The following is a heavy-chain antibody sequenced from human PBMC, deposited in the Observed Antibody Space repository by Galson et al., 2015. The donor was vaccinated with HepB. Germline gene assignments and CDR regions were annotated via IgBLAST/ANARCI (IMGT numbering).Heavy chain of an antibody. CDR3: ARILYNWNLNYYYGMDV. CDR1: GFTVSSDY. V-gene: IGHV3-66*02. D-gene: IGHD1-20*01. J-gene: IGHJ6*02. Sequence: SLRRSCAASGFTVSSDYMNWVRQAPGKGLEWVSVIYTGGSTYYADSVKGRFTISRDNSKNTVYLQMNSLGPEDTAVYYCARILYNWNLNYYYGMDVWGQGTTVTVSS. CDR2: IYTGGST.